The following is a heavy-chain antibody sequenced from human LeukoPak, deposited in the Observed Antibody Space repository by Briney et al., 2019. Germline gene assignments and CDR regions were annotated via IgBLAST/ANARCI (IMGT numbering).Heavy chain of an antibody. V-gene: IGHV4-31*03. J-gene: IGHJ4*02. CDR2: IYYSGIS. CDR3: ARVYGDYGAPADY. Sequence: SETLSLTCTVSGGSISSGGYWWSWIRHLPGKGLEYIGYIYYSGISFYNPSLKSRVAISVDTSKNQFSLKLNSVTAADSAVYYCARVYGDYGAPADYWGQGILVTVSS. D-gene: IGHD4-17*01. CDR1: GGSISSGGYW.